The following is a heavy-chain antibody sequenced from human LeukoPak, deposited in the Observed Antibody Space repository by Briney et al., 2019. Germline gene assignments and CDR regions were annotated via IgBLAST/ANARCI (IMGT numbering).Heavy chain of an antibody. Sequence: SETLSLTCIVSGGSLSSYYWSWIRQPPGKGLEWIGYIYYSGSTNYNPSLKSRVTISVDTSKNQCSLKLSSMTAADTAVYYCARHYGDYYFDYWGQGTLVTVHS. J-gene: IGHJ4*02. V-gene: IGHV4-59*01. CDR2: IYYSGST. D-gene: IGHD4-17*01. CDR1: GGSLSSYY. CDR3: ARHYGDYYFDY.